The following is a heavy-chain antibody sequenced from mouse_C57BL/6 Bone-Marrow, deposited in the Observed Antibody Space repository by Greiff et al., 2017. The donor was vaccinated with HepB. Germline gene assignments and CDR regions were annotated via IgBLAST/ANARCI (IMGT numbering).Heavy chain of an antibody. Sequence: EVKLMESGAELVRPGASVKLSCTASGFNIKDDYMHWVKQRPEQGLEWIGWIDPENGDTEYASKFQGKATITADTSSNTAYLQLSSLTSEDTAVYYCTLYYYGSSYYFDYWGQGTTLTVSS. CDR3: TLYYYGSSYYFDY. CDR1: GFNIKDDY. J-gene: IGHJ2*01. D-gene: IGHD1-1*01. CDR2: IDPENGDT. V-gene: IGHV14-4*01.